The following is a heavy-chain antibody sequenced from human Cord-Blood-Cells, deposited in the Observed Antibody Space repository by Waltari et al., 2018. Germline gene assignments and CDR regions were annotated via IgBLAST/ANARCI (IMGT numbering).Heavy chain of an antibody. CDR1: GGSISSYY. D-gene: IGHD6-19*01. CDR2: IYTSGST. V-gene: IGHV4-4*07. Sequence: QVQLQESGPGLVKPSETLSLTCTVSGGSISSYYWSWIRQPAGKGLEWIGHIYTSGSTNYNPSLKSRVTMSVDTSKNQFSLKLSSVTAADTAVYYCARARDSSGWYSDAFDIWGQGTMVTVSS. J-gene: IGHJ3*02. CDR3: ARARDSSGWYSDAFDI.